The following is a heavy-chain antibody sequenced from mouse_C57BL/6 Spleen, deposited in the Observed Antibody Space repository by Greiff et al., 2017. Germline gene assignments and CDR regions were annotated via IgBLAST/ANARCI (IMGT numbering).Heavy chain of an antibody. J-gene: IGHJ2*01. CDR1: GYTFSSYG. D-gene: IGHD2-5*01. Sequence: EVKLVESGGDLVKPGGSLKLSCEASGYTFSSYGMSWVSQTPDKRLEWVATISSGCSYTYYPDSVKGRFTISRDNAKNTLYLQMSSLKSEDTAMYYCASYYSNNNVDYWGQGTTLTVYS. CDR3: ASYYSNNNVDY. CDR2: ISSGCSYT. V-gene: IGHV5-6*01.